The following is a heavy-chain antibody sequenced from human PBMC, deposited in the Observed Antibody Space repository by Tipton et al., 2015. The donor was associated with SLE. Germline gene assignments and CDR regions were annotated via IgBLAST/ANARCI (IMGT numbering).Heavy chain of an antibody. D-gene: IGHD6-6*01. J-gene: IGHJ6*03. V-gene: IGHV4-59*01. Sequence: TLSLTCSVSGDSMSSYCWSWIRQSPGKGLEWIGYVYDSGSTNYNPSLKSRVTISVDTSKNQFSLKLSSVTAADTAVYYCARSRYSSSSYYYYYMDVWGKGTTVTVSS. CDR3: ARSRYSSSSYYYYYMDV. CDR1: GDSMSSYC. CDR2: VYDSGST.